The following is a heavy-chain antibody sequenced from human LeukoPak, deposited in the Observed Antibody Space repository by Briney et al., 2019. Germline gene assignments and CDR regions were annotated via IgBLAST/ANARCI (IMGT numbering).Heavy chain of an antibody. Sequence: SETLSLTCAVYGGSFSGYYWSWIRQPPGKGLEWIGEINHSGSTNYNPSLESRVTISVDTSKNQFSLKLSSVTAADTAVYYCARILDSAWGELGYWGQGTLVTVSS. CDR3: ARILDSAWGELGY. J-gene: IGHJ4*02. V-gene: IGHV4-34*01. CDR2: INHSGST. D-gene: IGHD6-19*01. CDR1: GGSFSGYY.